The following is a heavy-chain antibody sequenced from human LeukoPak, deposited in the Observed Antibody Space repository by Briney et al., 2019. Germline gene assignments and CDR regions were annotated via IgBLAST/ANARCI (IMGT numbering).Heavy chain of an antibody. J-gene: IGHJ6*03. CDR3: ARESVNYYYYMDV. CDR2: ISSSSSTT. D-gene: IGHD3-3*01. CDR1: GFTFSSYS. V-gene: IGHV3-48*01. Sequence: GGSLRLSCAASGFTFSSYSMNWVRQAPGKGLEWVSYISSSSSTTYYADSVKGRFTISRDNAKNSLYLQMNSLRAEDTAVYYCARESVNYYYYMDVWGKGTTVTVSS.